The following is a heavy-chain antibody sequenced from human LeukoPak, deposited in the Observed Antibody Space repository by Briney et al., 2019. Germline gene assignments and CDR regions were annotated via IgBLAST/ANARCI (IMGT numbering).Heavy chain of an antibody. J-gene: IGHJ4*02. V-gene: IGHV1-2*02. CDR3: ARDPLYIYGSEFDY. CDR1: GYTFTGYY. Sequence: ASVKVSCKASGYTFTGYYMHWLRRAPGQGLEWMGWINPNSGGTNYAQKFQGRVTMARDTSISTAYMELSRLRSDDTAVNYCARDPLYIYGSEFDYWGQGTLVTVSS. CDR2: INPNSGGT. D-gene: IGHD5-18*01.